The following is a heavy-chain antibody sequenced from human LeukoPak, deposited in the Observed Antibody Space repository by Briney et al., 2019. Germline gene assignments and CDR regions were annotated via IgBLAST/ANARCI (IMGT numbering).Heavy chain of an antibody. CDR2: IYYSGST. CDR1: GGSISSYY. J-gene: IGHJ3*02. Sequence: SETLSLTCTVSGGSISSYYWSWIRQPPGKGLEWIGNIYYSGSTNYNPSLKSRVTISVDTSKNQFSLRLTSVTAADAAVYYCARVSRSGYDSRGAFDIWGQGTMVTVSS. CDR3: ARVSRSGYDSRGAFDI. D-gene: IGHD3-22*01. V-gene: IGHV4-59*01.